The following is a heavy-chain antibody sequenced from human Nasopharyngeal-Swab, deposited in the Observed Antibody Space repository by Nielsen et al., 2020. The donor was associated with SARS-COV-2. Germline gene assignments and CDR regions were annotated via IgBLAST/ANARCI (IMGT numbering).Heavy chain of an antibody. Sequence: SETLSLTCTVSGGSINSSSYYWGWIRQPPGKGLEWIGSIHYSGSTYYNPSLESRVTISVDTSKNQFSLKLSSVTAADTAVYYCAISGWYYAFDVWGQGTMVTVSS. CDR3: AISGWYYAFDV. CDR2: IHYSGST. D-gene: IGHD6-19*01. J-gene: IGHJ3*01. CDR1: GGSINSSSYY. V-gene: IGHV4-39*07.